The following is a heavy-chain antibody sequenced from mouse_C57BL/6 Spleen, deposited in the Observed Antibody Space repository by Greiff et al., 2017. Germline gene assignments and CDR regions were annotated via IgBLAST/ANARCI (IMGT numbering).Heavy chain of an antibody. CDR1: GYAFSSYW. J-gene: IGHJ4*01. CDR2: LYPGDGDT. D-gene: IGHD2-3*01. V-gene: IGHV1-80*01. Sequence: QVQLQQSGAELVKPGASVKISCKASGYAFSSYWMNWVKQRPGKGLEWIGQLYPGDGDTNYNGKFKGKATLTADKSSSTAYMQLSSLTSEDSAVYFCARRVGYYDYAMDYWGQGTSVTVSS. CDR3: ARRVGYYDYAMDY.